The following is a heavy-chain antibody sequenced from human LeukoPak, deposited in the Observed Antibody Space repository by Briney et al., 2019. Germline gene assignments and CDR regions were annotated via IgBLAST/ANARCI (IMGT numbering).Heavy chain of an antibody. Sequence: GGSLRLSCAASGFTFSNYGMNWVRQAPGKGLEWVSHISSSSSNIFYADSVKGRFTISRDNAKNSLHLLMNSLGAEDTAVYYCARDLMGATIDYWGQGTLVTVSS. CDR1: GFTFSNYG. V-gene: IGHV3-48*01. J-gene: IGHJ4*02. CDR2: ISSSSSNI. CDR3: ARDLMGATIDY. D-gene: IGHD1-26*01.